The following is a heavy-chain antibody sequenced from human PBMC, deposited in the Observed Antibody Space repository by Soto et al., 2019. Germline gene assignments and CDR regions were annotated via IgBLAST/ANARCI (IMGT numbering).Heavy chain of an antibody. J-gene: IGHJ6*02. Sequence: LRLSCAASGFTVSSNYMSWVRQAPGKGLEWVSVIYSGGSTYYADSVKGRFTISRDNSKNTLYLQMNSLRAEDTAVYYCASTYYDFWSGYLAGGYYYGMEVWGQGTTVTVSS. CDR1: GFTVSSNY. CDR3: ASTYYDFWSGYLAGGYYYGMEV. CDR2: IYSGGST. D-gene: IGHD3-3*01. V-gene: IGHV3-53*01.